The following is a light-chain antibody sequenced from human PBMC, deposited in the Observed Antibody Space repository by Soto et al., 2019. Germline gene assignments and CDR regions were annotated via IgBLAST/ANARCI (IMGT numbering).Light chain of an antibody. V-gene: IGKV2-28*01. CDR3: MQALQTQYT. J-gene: IGKJ5*01. CDR1: HSLLHSNGYNY. Sequence: DIVMTQSPLSLSVTPGEPASISCRSSHSLLHSNGYNYLDWYLQKPGQSPQLLIYLGSNRASGVPDRFSGSGSGTDFTLKIRRVEAEDVGVYYCMQALQTQYTFGQGTRLEI. CDR2: LGS.